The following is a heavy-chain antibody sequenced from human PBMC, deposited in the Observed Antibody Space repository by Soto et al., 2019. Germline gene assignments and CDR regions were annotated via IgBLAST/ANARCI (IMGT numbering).Heavy chain of an antibody. CDR1: GGSFSNDY. V-gene: IGHV4-59*01. D-gene: IGHD3-22*01. CDR2: IFHSGST. CDR3: ARDRYFYDSRGYYRTLDS. Sequence: SETLSLTFTVSGGSFSNDYWTWIRQSPGKGLEWMGYIFHSGSTDYNPSLQSRVTISIDTSRDHFSLNLTSVTAADTAVYYCARDRYFYDSRGYYRTLDSWGQGTLVTVSS. J-gene: IGHJ4*02.